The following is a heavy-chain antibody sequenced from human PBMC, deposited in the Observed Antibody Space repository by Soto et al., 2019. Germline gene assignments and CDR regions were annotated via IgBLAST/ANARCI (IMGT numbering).Heavy chain of an antibody. CDR1: GFSLSTLGAG. CDR3: AHTQLTTGANAFDV. Sequence: QITLKESGPTLVKPTQVLTLTCSFSGFSLSTLGAGVGWVRQPPGKALEWLALIYWDDDRQYSPSLKTRLTITKDTSKNQVVLTLINMDPVDTGTYFCAHTQLTTGANAFDVWGQGTIVTVSS. CDR2: IYWDDDR. D-gene: IGHD1-1*01. V-gene: IGHV2-5*02. J-gene: IGHJ3*01.